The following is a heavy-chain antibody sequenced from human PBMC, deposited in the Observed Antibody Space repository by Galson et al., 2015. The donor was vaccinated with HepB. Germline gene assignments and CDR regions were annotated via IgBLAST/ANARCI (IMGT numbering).Heavy chain of an antibody. CDR3: ARSPLRVLELLPSGGYYYMDV. D-gene: IGHD3-3*01. CDR2: IIPIFGTA. J-gene: IGHJ6*03. V-gene: IGHV1-69*13. Sequence: SVKVSCKASGGTFSSYAISWVRQAPGQGLEWMGGIIPIFGTANYAQKFQGRVTITADESTSAAYMELSSLRSEDTAVYYCARSPLRVLELLPSGGYYYMDVWGKGTTVTVSS. CDR1: GGTFSSYA.